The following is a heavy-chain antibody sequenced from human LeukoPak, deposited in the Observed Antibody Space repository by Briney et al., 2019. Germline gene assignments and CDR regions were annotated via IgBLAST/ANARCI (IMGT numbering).Heavy chain of an antibody. CDR2: INHSGST. V-gene: IGHV4-34*01. Sequence: SETLSLTCAVYGGSFSGYYWSWIRQPPGKGLEWIGEINHSGSTNYNPSLKSRVTISVDTSKNQFSLKLSSVTAADTAVYYCARDSSGWYFGNYYYYYYIDVWGKGTTVTISS. CDR1: GGSFSGYY. J-gene: IGHJ6*03. D-gene: IGHD6-19*01. CDR3: ARDSSGWYFGNYYYYYYIDV.